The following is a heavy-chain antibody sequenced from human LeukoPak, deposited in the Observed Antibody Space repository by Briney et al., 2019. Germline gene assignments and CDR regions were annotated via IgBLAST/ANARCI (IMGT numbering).Heavy chain of an antibody. CDR2: IHSGGST. J-gene: IGHJ4*02. V-gene: IGHV3-66*01. CDR1: EFTVSTNH. D-gene: IGHD3-22*01. CDR3: ARGPYDSSGYRFDY. Sequence: GGSLRLSCAASEFTVSTNHMSWVRQAPGKGLEWVSVIHSGGSTYYADSVKGRFTISRDNSKNTLYLQMNSLRAEDTAVYYCARGPYDSSGYRFDYWGQGTLVTVSS.